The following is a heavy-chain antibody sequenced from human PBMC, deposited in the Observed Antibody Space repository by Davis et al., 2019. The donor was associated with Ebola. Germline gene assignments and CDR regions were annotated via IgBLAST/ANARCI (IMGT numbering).Heavy chain of an antibody. V-gene: IGHV4-59*08. Sequence: PGGSLRLSCTVSGGSISSYHWSWIRKLQGKGLEWIGYMYYSGSTNYNPSLKSRVTISGDTSKNQFSLKLSCVTAADTAVYYCERQEGVAGNYHYYYMAVWGKGTTVTVSS. D-gene: IGHD2-15*01. CDR2: MYYSGST. J-gene: IGHJ6*03. CDR3: ERQEGVAGNYHYYYMAV. CDR1: GGSISSYH.